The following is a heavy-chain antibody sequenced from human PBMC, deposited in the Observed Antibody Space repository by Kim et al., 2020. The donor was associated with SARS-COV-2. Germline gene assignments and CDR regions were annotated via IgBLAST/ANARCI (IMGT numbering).Heavy chain of an antibody. CDR2: INAGNGNT. V-gene: IGHV1-3*01. D-gene: IGHD3-9*01. CDR1: GYTFTSYA. CDR3: ARVSVLTGYYRADAFDI. Sequence: ASVKVSCKASGYTFTSYAMHWVRQAPGQRLEWMGWINAGNGNTKYSQKFQGRVTITRDTSASTAYMELSSLRSEDTAVYYCARVSVLTGYYRADAFDIWGQGTMVTVSS. J-gene: IGHJ3*02.